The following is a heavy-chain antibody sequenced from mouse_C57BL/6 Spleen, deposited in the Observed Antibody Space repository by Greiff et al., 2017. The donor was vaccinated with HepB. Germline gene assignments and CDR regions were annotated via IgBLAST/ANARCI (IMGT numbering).Heavy chain of an antibody. CDR2: IHPNSGST. Sequence: QVQLKQPGAELVKPGASVKLSCKASGYTFTSYWMHWVKQRPGQGLEWIGMIHPNSGSTNYNEKFKSKATLTVDKSSSTAYMQLSSLTSETSAVYYCARGRDYDYADYWGQGTTLTVSS. J-gene: IGHJ2*01. V-gene: IGHV1-64*01. CDR1: GYTFTSYW. CDR3: ARGRDYDYADY. D-gene: IGHD2-4*01.